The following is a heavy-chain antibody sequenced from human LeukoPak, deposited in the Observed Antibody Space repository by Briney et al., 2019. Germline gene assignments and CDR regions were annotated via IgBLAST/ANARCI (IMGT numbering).Heavy chain of an antibody. V-gene: IGHV3-30*18. D-gene: IGHD3-10*01. J-gene: IGHJ4*02. CDR1: GFTFSSYG. Sequence: GGSLRLSCAASGFTFSSYGMHWVRQAPGKGLEWVAVISYDGSNKYYADSVKGRFTISRDNSKNTLYLQMNSLRAEDTAVYYCAKGVAGMVRGGAFYYWGQGTLVTVSS. CDR2: ISYDGSNK. CDR3: AKGVAGMVRGGAFYY.